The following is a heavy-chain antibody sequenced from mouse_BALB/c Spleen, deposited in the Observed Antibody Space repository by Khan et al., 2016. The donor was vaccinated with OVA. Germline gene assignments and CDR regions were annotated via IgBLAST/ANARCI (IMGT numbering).Heavy chain of an antibody. D-gene: IGHD2-3*01. CDR2: ISYSGST. Sequence: EVQLVESGPGLVKPSQSLSLTCTVTGYSITSDYAWNWIRQFPGNKLEWMGYISYSGSTSYNPSLKSRISITRDTSKNQFFLQLNSVTTEDTATYYWARRGDGYYGAMDYWGQGTSVTVSS. V-gene: IGHV3-2*02. J-gene: IGHJ4*01. CDR3: ARRGDGYYGAMDY. CDR1: GYSITSDYA.